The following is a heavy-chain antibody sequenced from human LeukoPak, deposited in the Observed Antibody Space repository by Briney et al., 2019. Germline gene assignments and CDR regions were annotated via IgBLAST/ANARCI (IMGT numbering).Heavy chain of an antibody. CDR2: IRYDGSNK. CDR1: GFTFSTYG. V-gene: IGHV3-33*01. Sequence: TGGSLRLSCAASGFTFSTYGMHGVGQAPGKGLEWVAVIRYDGSNKDYGDSVKGRFTVSRDNSKNTVYLQMNSLRADDTAVYYCAREEGPFDYWGQGALVTVSS. CDR3: AREEGPFDY. J-gene: IGHJ4*02.